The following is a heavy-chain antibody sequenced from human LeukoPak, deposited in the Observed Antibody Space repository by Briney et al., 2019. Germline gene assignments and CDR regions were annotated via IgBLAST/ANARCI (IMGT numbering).Heavy chain of an antibody. D-gene: IGHD3-22*01. CDR1: GYTFTSYY. CDR3: ARDPGSYYDSSAQMSGGAFDI. CDR2: INSSGGST. V-gene: IGHV1-46*01. Sequence: GASVKVPCKASGYTFTSYYMHWVRQAPGQGLEWMGIINSSGGSTSYAQKFQGRVTMTRDMSTSTVYMELSSLRSEDTAVYYCARDPGSYYDSSAQMSGGAFDIWGQGTMVTVSS. J-gene: IGHJ3*02.